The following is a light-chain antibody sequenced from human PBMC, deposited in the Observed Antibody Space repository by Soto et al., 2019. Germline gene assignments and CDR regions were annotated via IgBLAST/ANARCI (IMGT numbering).Light chain of an antibody. CDR3: QQYNNWVT. V-gene: IGKV1-5*03. CDR2: KAS. CDR1: QGISTW. J-gene: IGKJ4*01. Sequence: DIQMTQSPSTLSASVGDRVTITCRASQGISTWLAWYQQKPGKAPKALIYKASSLESGVPSRFSGSGSRTDFTLTIGSLQSEDFAVYYCQQYNNWVTCGGGTKVDIK.